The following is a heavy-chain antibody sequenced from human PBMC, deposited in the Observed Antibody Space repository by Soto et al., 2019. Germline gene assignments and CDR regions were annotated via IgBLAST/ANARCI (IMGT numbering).Heavy chain of an antibody. J-gene: IGHJ3*02. D-gene: IGHD6-13*01. CDR2: MYPGDSDT. CDR3: ASTRYSSWRDAFDI. Sequence: PGESLEISCKGSGYSFTSYWIGWVRQMPGKGLEWMGIMYPGDSDTRYSPSFPGQVTISADRSISTAYLQWSSLKASDTAMYYCASTRYSSWRDAFDIWGQGTMVTVSS. CDR1: GYSFTSYW. V-gene: IGHV5-51*01.